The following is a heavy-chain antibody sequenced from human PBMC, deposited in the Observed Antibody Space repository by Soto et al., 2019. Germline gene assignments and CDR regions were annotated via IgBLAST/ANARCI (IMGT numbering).Heavy chain of an antibody. D-gene: IGHD5-12*01. J-gene: IGHJ3*02. CDR1: GFTFGDYA. Sequence: EVQLVESGGGLVQPGRSLRLSCAASGFTFGDYAMHWVRQAPGKGLEWVSAISWNSGSIGYADSVKGRFTISRDNAKNTVYLQMHSLRPEDTALYYCAKGGKWLQLDVFDIRGQGTMVTVSS. V-gene: IGHV3-9*01. CDR3: AKGGKWLQLDVFDI. CDR2: ISWNSGSI.